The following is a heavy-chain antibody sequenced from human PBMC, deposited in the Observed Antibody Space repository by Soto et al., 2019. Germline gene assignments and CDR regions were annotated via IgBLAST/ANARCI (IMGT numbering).Heavy chain of an antibody. D-gene: IGHD2-15*01. CDR3: AHYLHSLGYCSGGSCPGYWFDP. V-gene: IGHV2-5*02. CDR2: IYWDDDK. CDR1: GFSLSTSGVG. Sequence: SGPTLVKPTQTLTLTCTFSGFSLSTSGVGVGWIRQPPGKALEWLALIYWDDDKRYSPSLKSRLTITKDTSKNQVVLTMTNMDPVDTATYYCAHYLHSLGYCSGGSCPGYWFDPWGQGTLVTVSS. J-gene: IGHJ5*02.